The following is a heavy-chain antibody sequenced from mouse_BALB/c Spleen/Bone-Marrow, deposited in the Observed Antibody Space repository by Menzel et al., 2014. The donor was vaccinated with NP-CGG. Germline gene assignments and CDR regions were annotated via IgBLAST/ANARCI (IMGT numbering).Heavy chain of an antibody. Sequence: EVHLVESGGGLVQPGGSMKLSCVASGFTFSNYWMNWVRQSPEKGLEWVAEIRLKSNNYATHYAESVKGRFTISRDDSKSSVYLQTNNLRAEDTGIYYCTGSDYWGQGTTLTVSS. CDR3: TGSDY. CDR2: IRLKSNNYAT. D-gene: IGHD1-1*01. J-gene: IGHJ2*01. CDR1: GFTFSNYW. V-gene: IGHV6-6*02.